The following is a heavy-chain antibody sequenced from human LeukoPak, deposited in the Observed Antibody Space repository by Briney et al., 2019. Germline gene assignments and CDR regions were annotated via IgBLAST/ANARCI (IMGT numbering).Heavy chain of an antibody. Sequence: GASVKVSCEASGGTFSSYAISWVRQAPGQGLEWMGGIIPIFGTANYAQKFQGRVTITADESTSTAYMELSSLRSEDTAVYYCAVKARSEWLRFSYYYYYMDVWGKGTTVTVSS. CDR1: GGTFSSYA. CDR2: IIPIFGTA. V-gene: IGHV1-69*01. J-gene: IGHJ6*03. CDR3: AVKARSEWLRFSYYYYYMDV. D-gene: IGHD5-12*01.